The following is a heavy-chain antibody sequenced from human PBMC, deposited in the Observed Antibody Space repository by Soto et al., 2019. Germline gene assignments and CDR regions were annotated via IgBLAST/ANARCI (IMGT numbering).Heavy chain of an antibody. V-gene: IGHV3-30-3*01. CDR1: GFTFSSYA. D-gene: IGHD3-3*01. CDR3: ARPGNTIFGVVLQQYLQH. J-gene: IGHJ1*01. CDR2: ISYDGSNK. Sequence: QVQLVESGGGVVQPGRSLRLSCAASGFTFSSYAMHWVRQAPGKGLEWVAVISYDGSNKYYADSVKGRFTISRDNSKNTLYLQMNSLRAEDTAVYYCARPGNTIFGVVLQQYLQHWGQGTLVTVSS.